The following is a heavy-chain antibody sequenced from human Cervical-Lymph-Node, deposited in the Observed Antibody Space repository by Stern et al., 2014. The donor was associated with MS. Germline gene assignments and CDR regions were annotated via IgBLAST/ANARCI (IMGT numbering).Heavy chain of an antibody. CDR2: INPLFGTP. D-gene: IGHD6-13*01. CDR3: TRDQGGIAAY. V-gene: IGHV1-69*01. J-gene: IGHJ4*02. CDR1: GGTFNSNT. Sequence: QVQLVQSGAEVKKPGSSVKVSCKASGGTFNSNTISWVRQAPGQGLEWMGGINPLFGTPNYAPKFQGRLTATADESTSTAYMDLSSLRSEDTAVYFCTRDQGGIAAYWGQGTLVTVSS.